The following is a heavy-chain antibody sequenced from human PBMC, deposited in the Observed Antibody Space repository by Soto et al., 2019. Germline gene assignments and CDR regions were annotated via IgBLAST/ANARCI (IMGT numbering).Heavy chain of an antibody. CDR3: ATYYYDSSGYYHDY. D-gene: IGHD3-22*01. CDR2: ISWNSGSI. CDR1: GFTFDDYA. Sequence: EVQLVESGGGLVQPGRSLRLSCAASGFTFDDYAMHWVRQAPGKGLEWVSGISWNSGSIGYADSVKGRFTISRDNAKNSLYLQMNSLRAEDTAVYYCATYYYDSSGYYHDYWGQGTLVTVSS. J-gene: IGHJ4*02. V-gene: IGHV3-9*01.